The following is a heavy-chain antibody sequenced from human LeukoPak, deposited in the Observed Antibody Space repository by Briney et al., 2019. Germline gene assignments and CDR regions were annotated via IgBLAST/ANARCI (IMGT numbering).Heavy chain of an antibody. V-gene: IGHV1-2*02. CDR1: GYTFTVYY. CDR2: INPNSGGT. Sequence: ASVKVSCKSSGYTFTVYYMRWVRHAPGQRLEWMGWINPNSGGTNYAQKFQGRVTMTRDTSISTAYMELSRLRSDDTAVYYCARGPNHYYYMDFWGKGTTVSVSS. CDR3: ARGPNHYYYMDF. J-gene: IGHJ6*03. D-gene: IGHD2-8*01.